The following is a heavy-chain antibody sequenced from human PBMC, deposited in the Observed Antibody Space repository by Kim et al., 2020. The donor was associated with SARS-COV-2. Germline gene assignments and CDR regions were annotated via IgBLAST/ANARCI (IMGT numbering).Heavy chain of an antibody. J-gene: IGHJ4*01. CDR3: ARHKLRSIWFGALGDF. D-gene: IGHD3-10*01. Sequence: SETLSLTCTVSGASMDSSDSYWGWIRQPPGKGLEWIGSLYYSGTTYYNPSLKSRVTISADTARNQFSLKMTSATAADTALYYCARHKLRSIWFGALGDF. CDR1: GASMDSSDSY. CDR2: LYYSGTT. V-gene: IGHV4-39*01.